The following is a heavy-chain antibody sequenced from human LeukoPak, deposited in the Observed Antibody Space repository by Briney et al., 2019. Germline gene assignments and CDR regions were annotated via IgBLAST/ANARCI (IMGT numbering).Heavy chain of an antibody. J-gene: IGHJ5*02. D-gene: IGHD6-19*01. V-gene: IGHV1-2*02. CDR1: GYTFTGYY. Sequence: ASVKVSCKASGYTFTGYYMHWVRQAPGQGLEWMGWINPNSGGTNYAQKFQGRVTMTRDTSISTAYMELSRLRSDDTAVYYCAREMRAVGSWFDPRGQGTLVTVSS. CDR3: AREMRAVGSWFDP. CDR2: INPNSGGT.